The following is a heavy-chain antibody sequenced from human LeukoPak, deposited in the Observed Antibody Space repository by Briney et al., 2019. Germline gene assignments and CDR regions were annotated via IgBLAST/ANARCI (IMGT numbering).Heavy chain of an antibody. Sequence: GGSLRLSCAASGFTFSSYAMSWVRQAPGKGLEWVSAISGSGGSTYYADSVKGRFTISRDNSKNTLYLQMNSLKAEDTAVYYCAKGAAYYYYYGMDVWGQGTTVAVSS. CDR2: ISGSGGST. J-gene: IGHJ6*02. V-gene: IGHV3-23*01. CDR1: GFTFSSYA. D-gene: IGHD2-15*01. CDR3: AKGAAYYYYYGMDV.